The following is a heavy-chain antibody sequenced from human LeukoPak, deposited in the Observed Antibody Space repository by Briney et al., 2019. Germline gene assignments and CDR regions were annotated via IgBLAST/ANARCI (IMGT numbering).Heavy chain of an antibody. CDR3: ASAYSSSWYGRYYFDY. CDR2: IYYSGST. V-gene: IGHV4-39*01. J-gene: IGHJ4*02. CDR1: GGSISSSSYY. Sequence: SETLSLTCTVSGGSISSSSYYWGWIRQPPGKGLEWIGSIYYSGSTYYNPSLKSRVTISVDTSKNQFSPKLSSVTAADTAVYYCASAYSSSWYGRYYFDYWGQGTLVTVSS. D-gene: IGHD6-13*01.